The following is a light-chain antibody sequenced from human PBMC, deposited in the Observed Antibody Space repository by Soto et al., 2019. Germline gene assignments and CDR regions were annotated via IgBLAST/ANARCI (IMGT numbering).Light chain of an antibody. V-gene: IGLV2-23*01. J-gene: IGLJ1*01. CDR2: EGA. Sequence: QSVLTQPASVSGSPGQSITISCTGTSSDVGSYNLVSWYQQHPGKAPKLMIYEGAKRPSGVSNRFSGSKSGNTASLTISGLQTEDEADYYCCSYVGSSTFVFGTGTKLTVL. CDR3: CSYVGSSTFV. CDR1: SSDVGSYNL.